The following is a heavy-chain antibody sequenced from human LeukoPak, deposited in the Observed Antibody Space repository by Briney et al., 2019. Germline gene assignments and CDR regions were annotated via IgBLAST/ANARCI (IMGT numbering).Heavy chain of an antibody. J-gene: IGHJ4*02. CDR1: GFTFTSSA. Sequence: GASVKVSCKASGFTFTSSAMQWVRQARGQRLEWIGWIVVGSGNTNYAQKFQERVTITRDMSTSTAYMELSSLRSEDTAVYYCASDLTAIVVVPAAQTPLDYWGQGTLVTVSS. CDR3: ASDLTAIVVVPAAQTPLDY. D-gene: IGHD2-2*01. V-gene: IGHV1-58*02. CDR2: IVVGSGNT.